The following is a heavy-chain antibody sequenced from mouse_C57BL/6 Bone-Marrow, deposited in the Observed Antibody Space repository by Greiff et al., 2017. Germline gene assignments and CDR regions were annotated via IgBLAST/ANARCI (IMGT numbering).Heavy chain of an antibody. CDR2: ISSGSSTI. V-gene: IGHV5-17*01. D-gene: IGHD3-1*01. Sequence: EVKVIESGGGLVKPGGSLKLSCAASGFTFSDYGMHWVRQAPEKGLEWVAYISSGSSTIYYADTVQGRFTISRDNAKNTLFLQMTSLRSEDTAMYYCARSRFLGYWGQGTTLTVSS. J-gene: IGHJ2*01. CDR1: GFTFSDYG. CDR3: ARSRFLGY.